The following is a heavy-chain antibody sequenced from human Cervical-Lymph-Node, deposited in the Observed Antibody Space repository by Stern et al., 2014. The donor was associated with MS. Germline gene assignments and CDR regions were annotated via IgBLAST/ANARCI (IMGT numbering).Heavy chain of an antibody. CDR3: ASANCSSTSCPNWFDP. Sequence: QLQLQESGPGLVKPSQTLSLTCTVSGGSISSGDYYWSWIRQPPGKGLEWIGYIYYSGSTYYNPSIKRRVTISVDTSKNQFSLKLSSVTAADTAVYYCASANCSSTSCPNWFDPWGQGTLVTVSS. J-gene: IGHJ5*02. CDR1: GGSISSGDYY. D-gene: IGHD2-2*01. CDR2: IYYSGST. V-gene: IGHV4-30-4*01.